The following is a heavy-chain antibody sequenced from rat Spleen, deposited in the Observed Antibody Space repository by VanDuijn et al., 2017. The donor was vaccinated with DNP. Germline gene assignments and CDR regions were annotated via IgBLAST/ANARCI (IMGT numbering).Heavy chain of an antibody. D-gene: IGHD2-2*01. CDR1: GFSFSDSA. J-gene: IGHJ2*01. V-gene: IGHV5-17*01. CDR3: ARRDTFYYFDY. CDR2: IIYDGSHT. Sequence: EVQLVESGGGVVQPGKSLKLSCAASGFSFSDSAMAWVRQSPKMGLEWVATIIYDGSHTFYRDSVQGRFTISRDNAKSTLYLQMDSLRSEETATYYCARRDTFYYFDYWGQGVMVTVSS.